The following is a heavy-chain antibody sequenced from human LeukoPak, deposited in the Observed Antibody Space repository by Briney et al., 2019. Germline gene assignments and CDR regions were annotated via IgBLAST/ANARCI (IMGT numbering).Heavy chain of an antibody. V-gene: IGHV3-20*04. D-gene: IGHD5-24*01. J-gene: IGHJ3*02. Sequence: GGSLRLSCAASGFTFDDYGMSWVRQAPGKGLEWVSGINWNGGSTGYADSVKGRFTISRDNAKNSLYLQMNSLRAEDTALYYCARVRNGYSYDAFDIRGQGTMVTVSS. CDR1: GFTFDDYG. CDR2: INWNGGST. CDR3: ARVRNGYSYDAFDI.